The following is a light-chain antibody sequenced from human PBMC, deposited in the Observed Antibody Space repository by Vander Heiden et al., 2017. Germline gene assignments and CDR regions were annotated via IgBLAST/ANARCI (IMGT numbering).Light chain of an antibody. CDR2: KDS. CDR3: QSADSSGTWV. J-gene: IGLJ3*02. CDR1: ELPKQH. Sequence: SYELTHPPSVSVSPGQAPRITCTEEELPKQHPYWNQQKPAHAPVLVIYKDSERPSGIPERFSGSSSGTTVTLTISGVQAEDEADYYCQSADSSGTWVFGGGTKLTVL. V-gene: IGLV3-25*03.